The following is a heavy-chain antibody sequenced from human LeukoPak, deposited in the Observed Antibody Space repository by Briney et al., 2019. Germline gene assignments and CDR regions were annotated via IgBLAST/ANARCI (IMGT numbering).Heavy chain of an antibody. CDR2: ITTSGGYT. V-gene: IGHV3-23*01. J-gene: IGHJ4*02. D-gene: IGHD2-21*02. Sequence: GGSLRLSCAASGFTFSNAWMTWVRQAPGKGLEWVSSITTSGGYTFYADSVKGRFTISRDNSKNTLYLQMNSLRAEDTAVYYCAKLVPASGYWGQGTLVTVSS. CDR3: AKLVPASGY. CDR1: GFTFSNAW.